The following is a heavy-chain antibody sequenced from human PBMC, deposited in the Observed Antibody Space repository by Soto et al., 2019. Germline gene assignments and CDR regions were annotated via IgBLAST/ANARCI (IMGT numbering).Heavy chain of an antibody. CDR2: ISGSLGSA. J-gene: IGHJ3*02. CDR3: AKDSRLPGFGLLIHAFDI. D-gene: IGHD3-3*01. V-gene: IGHV3-23*01. Sequence: EMPLLESGGDLGQPGGSLRLSYAVSGFTFNDYAMSWVRQAPGKGLEWVSTISGSLGSAYYAASVEGRFTISGDNSNNTLYLQMNSLRVEDTATYYCAKDSRLPGFGLLIHAFDIWGHGTMVTVSS. CDR1: GFTFNDYA.